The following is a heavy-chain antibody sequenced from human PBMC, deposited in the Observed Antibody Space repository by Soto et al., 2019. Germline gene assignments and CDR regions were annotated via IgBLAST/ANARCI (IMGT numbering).Heavy chain of an antibody. CDR1: VDSIRSGAHY. J-gene: IGHJ6*02. CDR2: IYYSGST. D-gene: IGHD2-21*02. CDR3: ARVCGGDCHYGMDV. V-gene: IGHV4-31*03. Sequence: SATLSLTCTVSVDSIRSGAHYWTWFRQHPGKGLEWIGYIYYSGSTYYNPSLKSRVTISVDTSKNQFSLKLSSVTAADTAVYYCARVCGGDCHYGMDVWGQGTTVT.